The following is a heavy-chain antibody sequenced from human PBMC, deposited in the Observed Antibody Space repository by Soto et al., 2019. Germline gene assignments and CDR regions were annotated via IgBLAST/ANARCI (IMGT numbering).Heavy chain of an antibody. CDR1: GFTVTNYY. J-gene: IGHJ4*02. CDR2: INPAGDTT. Sequence: QVQLVQSGAEVKKPGTSVKVSCKASGFTVTNYYMHWLRLAPGQGPEWMGLINPAGDTTSFAPKXXGXFTVTRHTSTSTIYMEMRGLRSDDTAFYYCARDRTGAAYFDYWGQGTLVTVS. V-gene: IGHV1-46*03. D-gene: IGHD1-26*01. CDR3: ARDRTGAAYFDY.